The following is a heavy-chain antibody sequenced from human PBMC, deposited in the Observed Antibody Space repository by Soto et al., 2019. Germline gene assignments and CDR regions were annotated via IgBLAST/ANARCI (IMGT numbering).Heavy chain of an antibody. D-gene: IGHD5-18*01. J-gene: IGHJ6*02. CDR2: IWYDGSNK. CDR1: GFTFSSYG. Sequence: QVQLVESGGGVVQPGRSLRLSCAASGFTFSSYGMHWVRQAPGKGLEWVAVIWYDGSNKYYADSVKGRFTISRDNSKNTLYLQMDSLRAEDTVVYYCARTIHVDTAMVRPVWYGMDVWGQGTTVTVSS. CDR3: ARTIHVDTAMVRPVWYGMDV. V-gene: IGHV3-33*01.